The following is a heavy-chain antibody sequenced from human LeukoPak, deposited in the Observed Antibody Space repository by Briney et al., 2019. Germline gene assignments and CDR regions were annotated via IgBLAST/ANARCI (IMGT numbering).Heavy chain of an antibody. J-gene: IGHJ4*02. D-gene: IGHD3-22*01. CDR2: IYSGGRT. V-gene: IGHV3-66*01. CDR3: ARGVLRGYYDSSGYYCYY. CDR1: GFTVSSYY. Sequence: GGSLRLSCAASGFTVSSYYMTWVRQAPGKGLEWVSVIYSGGRTDYADSVKGRFTISRDNSKNTLDLQMNSLRVEDTVVYYCARGVLRGYYDSSGYYCYYWGQGTLVTVSS.